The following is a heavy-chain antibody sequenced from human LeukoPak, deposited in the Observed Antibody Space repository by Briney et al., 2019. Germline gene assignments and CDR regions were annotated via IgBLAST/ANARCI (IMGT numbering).Heavy chain of an antibody. CDR2: IYTSGST. Sequence: SETLSLTCTVSGGSISSYYWSWIRQPAGKGLEWIGRIYTSGSTNYNPSLKSRVTMSVDTSKNQFSLKLSSVTAADTAVYYCARGRRIVGARYYFDYWGQGTLVTVSS. CDR3: ARGRRIVGARYYFDY. D-gene: IGHD1-26*01. CDR1: GGSISSYY. J-gene: IGHJ4*02. V-gene: IGHV4-4*07.